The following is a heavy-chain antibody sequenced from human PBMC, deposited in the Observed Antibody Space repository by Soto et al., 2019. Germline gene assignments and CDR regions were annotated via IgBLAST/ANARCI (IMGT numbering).Heavy chain of an antibody. D-gene: IGHD3-3*01. CDR2: MHFSGTT. J-gene: IGHJ4*02. V-gene: IGHV4-30-4*01. CDR3: APGGPYDLRSGLFE. Sequence: SLWRTGSVCGGCFTSGCDYGNWIRQTPGTAREWLCGMHFSGTTCYNTSLKSRVTVSTDTSRSQFSLKLTSLIAADTAVYFCAPGGPYDLRSGLFEWGQGIRVTVSS. CDR1: GGCFTSGCDY.